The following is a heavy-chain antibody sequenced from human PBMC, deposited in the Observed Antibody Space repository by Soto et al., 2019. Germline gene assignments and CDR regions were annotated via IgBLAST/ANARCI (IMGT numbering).Heavy chain of an antibody. CDR3: ARDPVLSVGTGGDY. J-gene: IGHJ4*02. CDR2: IWSDGSKK. Sequence: PGGSLKLSCAASGFTFSTYGMHWVRQAPGKGLEWVAVIWSDGSKKYYADFVKGRFTISRDNSKNTLYLQMNSLRVEDTAVYYCARDPVLSVGTGGDYWGQGTLVTVSS. D-gene: IGHD7-27*01. CDR1: GFTFSTYG. V-gene: IGHV3-33*01.